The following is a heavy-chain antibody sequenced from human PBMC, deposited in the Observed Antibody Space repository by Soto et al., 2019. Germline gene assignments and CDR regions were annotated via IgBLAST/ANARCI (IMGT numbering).Heavy chain of an antibody. Sequence: QVQLVESGGGLVKPGGSLRLSCAASGFTFSDYYMSWIRQAPGKGLEWVSYISSSGSTIYYADSVKGRFTISRDNAKNSLYPQMNRLRAEDTAVDYCAGDGGGLRAPRGYSYGYDYWGQGTLVTVSS. J-gene: IGHJ4*02. CDR1: GFTFSDYY. CDR3: AGDGGGLRAPRGYSYGYDY. CDR2: ISSSGSTI. V-gene: IGHV3-11*01. D-gene: IGHD5-18*01.